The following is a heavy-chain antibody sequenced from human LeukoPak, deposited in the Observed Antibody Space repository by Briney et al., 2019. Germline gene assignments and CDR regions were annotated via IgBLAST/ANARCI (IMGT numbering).Heavy chain of an antibody. CDR1: GGSFSGYH. D-gene: IGHD3-9*01. J-gene: IGHJ4*02. Sequence: LETLSPTCAVYGGSFSGYHWSWIRQPPGKGLEWIGEINHSGSTNYNPSLKSRVTISVDTSKNQFSLKLSSVTAADTAVYYCARGRVGDYDILTGYYKGDYFDYWGQGTLVTVSS. CDR2: INHSGST. CDR3: ARGRVGDYDILTGYYKGDYFDY. V-gene: IGHV4-34*01.